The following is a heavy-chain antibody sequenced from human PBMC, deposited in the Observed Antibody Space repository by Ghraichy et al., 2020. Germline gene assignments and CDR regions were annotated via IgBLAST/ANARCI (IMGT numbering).Heavy chain of an antibody. CDR2: ITGSGGST. D-gene: IGHD2-2*01. CDR3: EAYCSGNSCYDLSGSSWRFDY. CDR1: GFTFSTYA. V-gene: IGHV3-23*01. J-gene: IGHJ4*02. Sequence: GGSLRLSCAASGFTFSTYAMSWIRQAPGKGLEWVSTITGSGGSTYYADSVKGRFTISRDNSKNTLYLQMNSLRVEDTAVYYCEAYCSGNSCYDLSGSSWRFDYWGQGNLVTVSS.